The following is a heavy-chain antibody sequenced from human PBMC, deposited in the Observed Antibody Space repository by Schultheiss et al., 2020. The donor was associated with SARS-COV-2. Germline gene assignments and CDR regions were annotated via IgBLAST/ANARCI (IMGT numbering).Heavy chain of an antibody. V-gene: IGHV1-24*01. Sequence: ASVKVSCKVSGHTLTALSMHWVRQAPGKGLEWMGGVDLRNGETVYAQKFQGRVIMTEDTSPDTAYMELSSLRSEDTAVYYCARGSHDQGVVGWFDPWGQGTLVTVSS. CDR3: ARGSHDQGVVGWFDP. CDR2: VDLRNGET. J-gene: IGHJ5*02. D-gene: IGHD1-26*01. CDR1: GHTLTALS.